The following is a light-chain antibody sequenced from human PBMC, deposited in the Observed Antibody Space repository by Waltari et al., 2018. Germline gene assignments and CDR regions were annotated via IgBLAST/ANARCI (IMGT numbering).Light chain of an antibody. V-gene: IGKV3-11*01. J-gene: IGKJ4*01. CDR1: QNVRTF. Sequence: DIVLTQSPATLSLSPGERAILSCRASQNVRTFLAWYQQKPGQAARLLIYNASNRAIGIPARFSGSGSGTDFTLTISSLEPEDCAVYYCQQRFDWPLTFGGGTKVEIK. CDR3: QQRFDWPLT. CDR2: NAS.